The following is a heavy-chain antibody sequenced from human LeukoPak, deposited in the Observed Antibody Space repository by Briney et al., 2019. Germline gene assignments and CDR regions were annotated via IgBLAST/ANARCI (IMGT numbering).Heavy chain of an antibody. CDR2: IIPMFGTA. V-gene: IGHV1-69*13. CDR3: ARSPRGSSGYYYQIDY. D-gene: IGHD3-22*01. J-gene: IGHJ4*02. CDR1: GGTLSSYT. Sequence: SVKVSCRASGGTLSSYTISWVRQAPGQGLEWMGGIIPMFGTAHYAQKLQGRATITADESTRTAHLELSGLRSDDAAVYYCARSPRGSSGYYYQIDYWGQGTLVTVSS.